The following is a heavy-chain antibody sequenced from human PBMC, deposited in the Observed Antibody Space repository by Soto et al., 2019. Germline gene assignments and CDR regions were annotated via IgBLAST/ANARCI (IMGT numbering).Heavy chain of an antibody. J-gene: IGHJ4*02. V-gene: IGHV3-23*01. CDR3: ARGLPIDY. CDR2: SSYSAGNT. Sequence: GGSLRLSCAASGFAFSTNAMNWVRQAPGKGLEWVSTSSYSAGNTYYADSAKGRLTISRDNSKNTLYLQMSGLRAEDTAVYYCARGLPIDYWGQGTLVTVSS. CDR1: GFAFSTNA.